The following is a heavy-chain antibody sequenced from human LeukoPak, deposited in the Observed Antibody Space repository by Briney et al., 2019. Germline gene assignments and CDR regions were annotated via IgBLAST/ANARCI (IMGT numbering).Heavy chain of an antibody. D-gene: IGHD3-16*01. V-gene: IGHV1-18*01. CDR1: GGTFSSYA. Sequence: ASVKVSCKASGGTFSSYAISWVRQAPGQGLEWMGWISAYNGNTNYARKLQGRVTMTTDTSTSTAYMELRSLRSDDTAVYYCARVGILAMGEPYFDYWGQGTLVTVSS. CDR3: ARVGILAMGEPYFDY. CDR2: ISAYNGNT. J-gene: IGHJ4*02.